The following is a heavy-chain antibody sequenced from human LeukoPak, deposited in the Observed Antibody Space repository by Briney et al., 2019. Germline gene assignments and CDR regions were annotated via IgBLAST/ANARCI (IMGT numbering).Heavy chain of an antibody. CDR2: IKEGRTET. CDR1: GFILSSYW. D-gene: IGHD3-22*01. Sequence: PGGSLRLSCAASGFILSSYWMSWVRQAPGKGLEWVASIKEGRTETYYVDSVKGRFTISRDSAKNSLYLQTNSLRGEDTAVYYCARDSDRRSDCWGQGTLVTVSS. CDR3: ARDSDRRSDC. V-gene: IGHV3-7*05. J-gene: IGHJ4*02.